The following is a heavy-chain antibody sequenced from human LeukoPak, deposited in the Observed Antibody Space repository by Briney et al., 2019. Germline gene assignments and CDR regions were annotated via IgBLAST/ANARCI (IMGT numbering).Heavy chain of an antibody. Sequence: SETLSLTCAVSGGSISSGGYSWSWIRQPPGKGLEWIGYIYHSGSTYYNPSLKSRVTISVDTSKNQFSLKLSSVTAADTAVYYCAREIFVEDFWSGYPGYYYYMDVWGKGTTVTVSS. J-gene: IGHJ6*03. V-gene: IGHV4-30-2*01. CDR3: AREIFVEDFWSGYPGYYYYMDV. CDR1: GGSISSGGYS. D-gene: IGHD3-3*01. CDR2: IYHSGST.